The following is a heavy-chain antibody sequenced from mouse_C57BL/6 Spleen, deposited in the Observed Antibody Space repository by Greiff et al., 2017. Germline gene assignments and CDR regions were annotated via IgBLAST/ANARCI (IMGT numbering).Heavy chain of an antibody. CDR2: IRNKANGYTT. CDR1: GFTFTDYY. J-gene: IGHJ1*03. V-gene: IGHV7-3*01. CDR3: ARYGSSYYWYFDV. D-gene: IGHD1-1*01. Sequence: EVQLVESGGGLVQPGGSLSLSCAASGFTFTDYYMSWVRQPPGKALEWLGFIRNKANGYTTEYSASVKGRFTISRDNSQSILYLQMNALRAEDSATYYCARYGSSYYWYFDVWGTGTTVTVSS.